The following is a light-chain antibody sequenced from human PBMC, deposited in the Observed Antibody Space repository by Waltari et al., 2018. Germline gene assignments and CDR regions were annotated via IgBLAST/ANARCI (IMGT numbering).Light chain of an antibody. CDR1: QSIGTR. CDR2: WTP. V-gene: IGKV1-5*03. J-gene: IGKJ4*01. Sequence: DIQMTQHPSTSSAHVGDGVTITPRASQSIGTRLAWYQQKPGERPKGLIDWTPRRQGGVPSRFSGSGSCTEFTLTVSKLQPDDFAIYYCEQYITWPLSFGGGTKVELK. CDR3: EQYITWPLS.